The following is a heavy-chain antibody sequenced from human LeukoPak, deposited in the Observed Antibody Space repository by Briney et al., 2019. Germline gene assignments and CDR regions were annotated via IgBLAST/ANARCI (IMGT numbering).Heavy chain of an antibody. CDR3: VVSGGGEHIAATQDYFDY. CDR2: IIPILGIA. CDR1: GGTFSSYT. V-gene: IGHV1-69*02. J-gene: IGHJ4*02. Sequence: AASVKVSCRASGGTFSSYTISWVRQAPGQGLEGMGRIIPILGIANYAQKFQGRVTITADKSTSTAYMELSSLRSEDTAVYYCVVSGGGEHIAATQDYFDYWGQGTLVTVSS. D-gene: IGHD6-6*01.